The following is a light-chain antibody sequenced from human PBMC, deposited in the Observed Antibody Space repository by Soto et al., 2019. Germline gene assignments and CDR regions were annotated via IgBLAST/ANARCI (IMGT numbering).Light chain of an antibody. V-gene: IGLV1-51*01. CDR1: SSNIGNNY. CDR3: GTWDSSLSAVV. J-gene: IGLJ2*01. Sequence: QSVLTQPPSVSAAPGQKVTISCSGSSSNIGNNYVSWYQQLPGTAPKHLIYDNNKRPSGIPDRFSGSKSATSATLGITGLQTGDEADYYCGTWDSSLSAVVFGGGTKLTVL. CDR2: DNN.